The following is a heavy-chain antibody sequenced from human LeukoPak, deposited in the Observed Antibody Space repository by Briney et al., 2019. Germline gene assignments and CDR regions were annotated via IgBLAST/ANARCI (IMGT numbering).Heavy chain of an antibody. D-gene: IGHD3-10*01. CDR2: INHSGST. CDR1: GGSFSGYY. CDR3: ARRVRSGSYYYYYMDV. Sequence: SETLSLTCAVYGGSFSGYYWSWIRQPPGKGLEWIGEINHSGSTNYNPSLKSRVTISVDTSKNQFSLKLSSVTAAGTAVYYCARRVRSGSYYYYYMDVWGKGTTVTISS. J-gene: IGHJ6*03. V-gene: IGHV4-34*01.